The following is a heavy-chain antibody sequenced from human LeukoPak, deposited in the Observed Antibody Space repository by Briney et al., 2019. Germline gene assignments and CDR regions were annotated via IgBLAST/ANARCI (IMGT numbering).Heavy chain of an antibody. Sequence: GGSLRLSCAASGFTFSSYGMHWVRQAPGKGLEWVAVIWYDGSNKYYADSVKGRFTISIDNSKNTLYLQMNSLRAEDTAVYYCARAKWRGSGSYSGDAFDIWGQGTMVTVSS. CDR3: ARAKWRGSGSYSGDAFDI. CDR1: GFTFSSYG. CDR2: IWYDGSNK. J-gene: IGHJ3*02. D-gene: IGHD3-10*01. V-gene: IGHV3-33*01.